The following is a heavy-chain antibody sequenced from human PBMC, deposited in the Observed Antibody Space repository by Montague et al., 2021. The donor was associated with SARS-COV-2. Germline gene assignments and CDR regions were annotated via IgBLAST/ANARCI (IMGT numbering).Heavy chain of an antibody. J-gene: IGHJ5*02. D-gene: IGHD1-7*01. CDR3: ARHRVASGWNYFDP. CDR1: GVSISGYTYF. Sequence: SESLSLTCTVSGVSISGYTYFWGWIRQPPGKGLEWIASVYYSGSTYYNPSLKSRVTISVDTSKNQSSLQVSSVTAADSAIYYCARHRVASGWNYFDPWGRGTLVTVSS. CDR2: VYYSGST. V-gene: IGHV4-39*01.